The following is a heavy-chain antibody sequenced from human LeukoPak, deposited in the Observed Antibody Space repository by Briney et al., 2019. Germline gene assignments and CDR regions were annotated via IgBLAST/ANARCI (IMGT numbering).Heavy chain of an antibody. J-gene: IGHJ4*02. V-gene: IGHV4-59*01. CDR1: GGFISSYY. Sequence: SETLSLTCTVSGGFISSYYWSWIRQPPGKGLEWIRYIYYSGSTNYNPSLKSRVTISVDTSKNQFSLKLSSVTAADTAIYYCASNVVTASEDYFDYWGQGTLVTVSS. CDR3: ASNVVTASEDYFDY. CDR2: IYYSGST. D-gene: IGHD2-21*02.